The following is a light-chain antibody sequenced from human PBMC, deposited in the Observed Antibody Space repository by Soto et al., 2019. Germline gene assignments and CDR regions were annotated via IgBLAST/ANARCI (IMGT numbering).Light chain of an antibody. J-gene: IGKJ1*01. CDR3: QQYGSSPWT. CDR2: GAS. V-gene: IGKV3-20*01. Sequence: SVLTQSPATLSVSPGEIATLSWRASQSVNSYLAWYQQKPGQAPRLLIYGASSRATGIPDRFSGSGSGTDFTLTFSRLDPEDFAVYYCQQYGSSPWTFGQGTKVDIK. CDR1: QSVNSY.